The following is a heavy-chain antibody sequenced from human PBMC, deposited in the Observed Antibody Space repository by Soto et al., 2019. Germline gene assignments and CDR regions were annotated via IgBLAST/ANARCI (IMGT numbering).Heavy chain of an antibody. CDR1: GFTFSSYS. CDR2: ISSSSSYI. Sequence: PGGSLRLSCAASGFTFSSYSMNWVRQAPGKGLEWVSSISSSSSYIYYADSVKGRFTISRDNAKNSLYLQMNSLRAEDTAVYYCARGRADYAFWSGYSGYWGQGTLLTVSS. V-gene: IGHV3-21*01. D-gene: IGHD3-3*01. CDR3: ARGRADYAFWSGYSGY. J-gene: IGHJ4*02.